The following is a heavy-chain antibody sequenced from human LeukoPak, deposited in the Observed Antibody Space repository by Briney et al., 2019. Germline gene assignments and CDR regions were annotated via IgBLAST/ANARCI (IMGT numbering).Heavy chain of an antibody. Sequence: GGSLRLSCAASGLTFNSYGMHWVRQTPGKGLEWVAFIWYDGINKYYADSVKGRFTISRDNAKNSLYLQMNSLRAEDTAVYYCARAYGGWHAFDIWGQGTMVTVSS. CDR3: ARAYGGWHAFDI. V-gene: IGHV3-33*01. CDR1: GLTFNSYG. J-gene: IGHJ3*02. CDR2: IWYDGINK. D-gene: IGHD4-23*01.